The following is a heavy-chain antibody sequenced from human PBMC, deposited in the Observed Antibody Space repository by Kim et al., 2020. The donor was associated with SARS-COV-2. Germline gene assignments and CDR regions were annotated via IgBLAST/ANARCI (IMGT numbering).Heavy chain of an antibody. Sequence: SETLSLTCAVYGGSFSGYYWSWIRQPPGKGLEWIGEINHSGSTNYNPSLKSRVTISVDTSKNQFSLKLSSVTAADTAVYYCARRNSSGWPRGGGDFDYWGQGTLVTVSS. CDR3: ARRNSSGWPRGGGDFDY. CDR2: INHSGST. J-gene: IGHJ4*02. CDR1: GGSFSGYY. D-gene: IGHD6-19*01. V-gene: IGHV4-34*01.